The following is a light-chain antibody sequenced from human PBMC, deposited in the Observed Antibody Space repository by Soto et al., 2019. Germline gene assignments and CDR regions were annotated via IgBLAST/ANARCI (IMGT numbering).Light chain of an antibody. Sequence: EIVMTQSPATLPVSPGERATLSCRASQSVSSNLAWYQQKPGQAPRLLIYGASTRATGIPARFSGSGSGTEFTLTISSLQSEDVAVYYCQQYNNWPSWTFGQGTKVEIK. V-gene: IGKV3-15*01. CDR3: QQYNNWPSWT. CDR2: GAS. CDR1: QSVSSN. J-gene: IGKJ1*01.